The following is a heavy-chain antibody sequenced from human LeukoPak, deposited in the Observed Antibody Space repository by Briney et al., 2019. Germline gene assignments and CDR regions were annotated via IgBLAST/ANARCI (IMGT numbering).Heavy chain of an antibody. V-gene: IGHV1-18*01. J-gene: IGHJ4*02. CDR2: ISAYNGNT. CDR3: ARVYSEYCSGGSRYSAFDY. Sequence: ASVKVSCKASGYTFTSYGISWVRQAPGQGLEWMGWISAYNGNTNYAQKLQGRVTMTTDTSTSTAYMELRSLRSDDTAVYYCARVYSEYCSGGSRYSAFDYWGQGTLVTVSS. D-gene: IGHD2-15*01. CDR1: GYTFTSYG.